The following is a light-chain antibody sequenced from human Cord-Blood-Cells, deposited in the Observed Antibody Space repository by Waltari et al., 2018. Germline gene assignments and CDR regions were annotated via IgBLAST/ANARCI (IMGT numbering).Light chain of an antibody. CDR1: RRDAGGYNY. CDR2: EVS. J-gene: IGLJ2*01. CDR3: SSYAGSNNWVV. V-gene: IGLV2-8*01. Sequence: QSALTQPPSASGSPRQSVTISRPGTRRDAGGYNYVSCYQQPPGNAPKLMIYEVSNRPSGVPDRFSGSKSGNTASLTGSGLQAEDEADYYCSSYAGSNNWVVFGGGTKLTVL.